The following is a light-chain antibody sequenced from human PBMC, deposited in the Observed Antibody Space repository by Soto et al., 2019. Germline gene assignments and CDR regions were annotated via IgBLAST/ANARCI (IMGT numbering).Light chain of an antibody. CDR1: KSVLYSSKDKKY. V-gene: IGKV4-1*01. J-gene: IGKJ1*01. CDR3: QQYYTPTWT. Sequence: DIVMTQSPDSLTVSLGERATVNCKSSKSVLYSSKDKKYLAWYQQKPGQPPRXXXYWATSRDSGVPDRFSGSGSGTDFTLTISSLKADDVAVYYCQQYYTPTWTFGQGTKVDIK. CDR2: WAT.